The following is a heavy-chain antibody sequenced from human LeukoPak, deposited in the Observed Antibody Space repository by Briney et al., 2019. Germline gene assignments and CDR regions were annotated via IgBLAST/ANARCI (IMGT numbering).Heavy chain of an antibody. CDR2: ISSSGTTI. CDR3: ARDGIYYYGSGNRLDY. D-gene: IGHD3-10*01. CDR1: GLTHRSYV. J-gene: IGHJ4*02. Sequence: GSLRHSCAPSGLTHRSYVTNWVRPAPGGGGAGVSYISSSGTTIYYAHSLKGRFTISRGNDKKSLYLQMNSLRAGDTAVYYCARDGIYYYGSGNRLDYWGQGGLVTVSS. V-gene: IGHV3-48*03.